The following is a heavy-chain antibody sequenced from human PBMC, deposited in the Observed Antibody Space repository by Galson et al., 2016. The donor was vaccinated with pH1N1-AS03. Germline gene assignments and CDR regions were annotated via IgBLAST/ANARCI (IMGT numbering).Heavy chain of an antibody. D-gene: IGHD2/OR15-2a*01. Sequence: HALVTPTQNLTLTCAFSGFSLANSGVGVGWIRQPPGKALEWLALIYWDDDKLYNPSLKSRLTVTKDTSKNLVVLTLTDMDPVDTATYFCTRSRYYNTNLYYFDYWGQGTLVTVSS. CDR3: TRSRYYNTNLYYFDY. CDR1: GFSLANSGVG. CDR2: IYWDDDK. J-gene: IGHJ4*02. V-gene: IGHV2-5*02.